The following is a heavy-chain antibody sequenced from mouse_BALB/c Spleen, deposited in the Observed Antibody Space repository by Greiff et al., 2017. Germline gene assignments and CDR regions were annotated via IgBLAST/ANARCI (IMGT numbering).Heavy chain of an antibody. CDR2: IWAGGST. Sequence: VKVVESGPGLVAPSQSLSITCTVSGFSLTSYGVHWVRQPPGKGLEWLGVIWAGGSTNYNSALMSRLSISKDNSKSQVFLIMNSLQTDDTAMYYGARDWDYYYGPGCGNYFDYWGQGTTLTVSA. V-gene: IGHV2-9*02. J-gene: IGHJ2*01. CDR1: GFSLTSYG. D-gene: IGHD1-1*01. CDR3: ARDWDYYYGPGCGNYFDY.